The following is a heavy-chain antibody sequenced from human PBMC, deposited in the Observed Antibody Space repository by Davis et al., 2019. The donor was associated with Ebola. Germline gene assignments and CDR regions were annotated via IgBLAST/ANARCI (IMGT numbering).Heavy chain of an antibody. CDR3: ARARIQLWPDAFDI. CDR2: IKQDGSEK. CDR1: GFTFSSYW. Sequence: GESLKISCAASGFTFSSYWMSWVRQAPGKGLEWVANIKQDGSEKYYVDSVKGRFTISRDNAKNSLYLQMNSLRAEDTALYHCARARIQLWPDAFDIWGQGTMVTVSS. J-gene: IGHJ3*02. V-gene: IGHV3-7*03. D-gene: IGHD5-18*01.